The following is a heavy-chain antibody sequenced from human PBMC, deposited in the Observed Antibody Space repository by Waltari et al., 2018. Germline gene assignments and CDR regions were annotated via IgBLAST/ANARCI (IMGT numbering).Heavy chain of an antibody. CDR1: GASSLVYF. Sequence: QVQLHQWGAGQLKPSETLSLTCPVSGASSLVYFWSWIRQSPGKGLEWLGAIHYSGSTNYNPTLASRLSLSVDTTKKQFSLRLTSVTAADAALYFCARYGEVPPNYFFDYWGQGTLVTVSS. V-gene: IGHV4-34*01. CDR3: ARYGEVPPNYFFDY. CDR2: IHYSGST. D-gene: IGHD2-21*01. J-gene: IGHJ4*01.